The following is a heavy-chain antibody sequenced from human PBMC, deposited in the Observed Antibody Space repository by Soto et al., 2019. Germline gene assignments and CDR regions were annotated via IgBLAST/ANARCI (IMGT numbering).Heavy chain of an antibody. D-gene: IGHD2-15*01. J-gene: IGHJ4*02. V-gene: IGHV4-31*03. CDR1: GGSITTGGYY. Sequence: SETLSLTCTVSGGSITTGGYYWSWIRQLPGKGLEWIGHRYYSESTYYNPSLKSRVSISLDTSKNQFSLKLSFVTDADTAMYYCARTKCSRGRCYSWSLDYWGRGTPVTVSS. CDR2: RYYSEST. CDR3: ARTKCSRGRCYSWSLDY.